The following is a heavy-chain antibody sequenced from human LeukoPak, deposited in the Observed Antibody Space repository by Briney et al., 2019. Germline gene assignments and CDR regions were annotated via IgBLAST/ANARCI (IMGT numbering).Heavy chain of an antibody. Sequence: ASVKVSCKASGYTFTSYGISWVRQAPGQGLEWMGWISAYNGNTNYAQKLQGRVTMTTDTSTSTAYMELRSLRSDDTAVYYCATGNSGSYSWDWFDPWGQGTLVTVSS. V-gene: IGHV1-18*01. CDR2: ISAYNGNT. CDR3: ATGNSGSYSWDWFDP. D-gene: IGHD1-26*01. J-gene: IGHJ5*02. CDR1: GYTFTSYG.